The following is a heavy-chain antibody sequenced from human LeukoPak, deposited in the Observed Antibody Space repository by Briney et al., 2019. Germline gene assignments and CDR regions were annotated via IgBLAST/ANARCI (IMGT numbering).Heavy chain of an antibody. CDR3: ARGASGGSGHAY. V-gene: IGHV4-4*07. CDR2: IYSSGST. Sequence: SETLSLTCTVSGGSISSYYWSWIRQPAGKGLEWIGRIYSSGSTNYNPSLKSRVTMSVDTSRNQFSLRLSSVTAADTAVYYRARGASGGSGHAYWGQGTLVTVSS. D-gene: IGHD3-16*01. CDR1: GGSISSYY. J-gene: IGHJ4*02.